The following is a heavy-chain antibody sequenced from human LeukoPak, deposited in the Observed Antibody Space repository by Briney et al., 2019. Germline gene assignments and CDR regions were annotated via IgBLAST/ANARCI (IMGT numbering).Heavy chain of an antibody. CDR3: AKDLSKSYGDYGTSGALDI. J-gene: IGHJ3*02. D-gene: IGHD4-17*01. CDR2: ISSSSSYI. CDR1: GFTFSSYS. Sequence: GGSLRLSCAASGFTFSSYSMNWVRQAPGKGLEWVSSISSSSSYIYYADSVKGRFTISRDNSKSTLYLQLNSLRAEDTAVYYCAKDLSKSYGDYGTSGALDIWGQGTLVTVSS. V-gene: IGHV3-21*04.